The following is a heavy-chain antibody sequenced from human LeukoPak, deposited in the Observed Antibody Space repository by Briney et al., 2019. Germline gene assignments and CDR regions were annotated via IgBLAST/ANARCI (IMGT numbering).Heavy chain of an antibody. CDR1: GYTFTGYY. J-gene: IGHJ5*02. V-gene: IGHV1-2*02. Sequence: GASVKVSCKASGYTFTGYYMHWVRQAPGQGLEWMGWINPNSGGTNYAQKFQGRVTMTEDTSTDTAYMELSSLRSEDTAVYYCATAVSSSWYLGWFDPWGQGTLVTVSS. CDR3: ATAVSSSWYLGWFDP. D-gene: IGHD6-13*01. CDR2: INPNSGGT.